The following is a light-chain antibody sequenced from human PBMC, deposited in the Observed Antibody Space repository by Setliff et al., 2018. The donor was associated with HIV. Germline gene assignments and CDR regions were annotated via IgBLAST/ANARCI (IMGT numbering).Light chain of an antibody. V-gene: IGLV2-23*02. CDR3: CSYANINTRV. Sequence: QSVLTQPASVSGSPGQSITISCTGSSSDIGAYNYVSWYQQHPGKVPKVIIYDVRKRPSGVSNRFPGSKSGNTASLTISGLQAEDEAAYYCCSYANINTRVFGTGTKVTVL. CDR1: SSDIGAYNY. J-gene: IGLJ1*01. CDR2: DVR.